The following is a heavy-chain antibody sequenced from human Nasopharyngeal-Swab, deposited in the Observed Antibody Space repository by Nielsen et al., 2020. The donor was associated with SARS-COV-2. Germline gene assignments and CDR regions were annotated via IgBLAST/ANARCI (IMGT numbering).Heavy chain of an antibody. CDR1: GFTFRTYW. Sequence: GGSLRLSCAASGFTFRTYWMRWVRQAPGKGLEWISEIHGDGRNTNYADSVKGRFTISRDNAKSTLYLQMNSLRVEDTAVYYCVRDNYGVDYWGQGTPVTVSS. CDR3: VRDNYGVDY. D-gene: IGHD3-10*01. V-gene: IGHV3-74*01. J-gene: IGHJ4*02. CDR2: IHGDGRNT.